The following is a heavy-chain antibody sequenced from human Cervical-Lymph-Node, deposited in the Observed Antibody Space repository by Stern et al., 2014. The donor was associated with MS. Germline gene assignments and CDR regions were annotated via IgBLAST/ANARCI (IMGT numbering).Heavy chain of an antibody. CDR3: ARDPRVAVAGTGGGFDP. V-gene: IGHV1-18*01. CDR1: GYTFTNYG. J-gene: IGHJ5*02. CDR2: ISGYNDNT. Sequence: VQLVESGAEVKKPGASVKVSCKSSGYTFTNYGISWVRQAPGQGLEWMGWISGYNDNTNYVEKFQGRVPMTTATSTSTAYMELRSLRSDDTAVYYCARDPRVAVAGTGGGFDPWGQGTLVTVSS. D-gene: IGHD6-19*01.